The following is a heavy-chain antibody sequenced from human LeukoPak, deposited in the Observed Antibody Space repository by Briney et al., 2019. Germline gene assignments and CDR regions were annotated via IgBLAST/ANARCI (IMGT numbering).Heavy chain of an antibody. D-gene: IGHD5-24*01. CDR2: IYTSGST. Sequence: PSQTLSLTCTVSGGSISSGSYYWSWIRQPAGKGLEWIGRIYTSGSTNYNPSLKSRVTISVDTSKNQFSLKLSSVTAADTAVYYCARCTDAYKCGRDWGPGTLVTVSS. V-gene: IGHV4-61*02. J-gene: IGHJ4*02. CDR1: GGSISSGSYY. CDR3: ARCTDAYKCGRD.